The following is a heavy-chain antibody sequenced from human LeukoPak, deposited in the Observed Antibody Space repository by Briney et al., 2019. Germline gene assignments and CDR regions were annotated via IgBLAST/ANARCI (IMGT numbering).Heavy chain of an antibody. Sequence: GRSLRLSCAASGFTFDDYAMPWVRQAPGKGLEWVSGISWNSGSIGYADSVKGRFTISRDNAKNSLYLQMNSLRAEDTALYYCAKDLRPMTTGFDYWGQGTLVTVSS. CDR2: ISWNSGSI. V-gene: IGHV3-9*01. CDR1: GFTFDDYA. D-gene: IGHD3-22*01. J-gene: IGHJ4*02. CDR3: AKDLRPMTTGFDY.